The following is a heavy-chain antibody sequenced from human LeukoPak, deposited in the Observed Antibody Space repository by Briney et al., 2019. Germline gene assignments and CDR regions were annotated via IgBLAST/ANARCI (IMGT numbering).Heavy chain of an antibody. J-gene: IGHJ4*02. CDR3: AIDFRNGGFSD. CDR2: ISGISHNI. CDR1: GFIFSDFY. D-gene: IGHD1-1*01. Sequence: GGSLRLSCAPSGFIFSDFYRSWIRQAPGKGLEWVSYISGISHNIQYADSVKGRFTVSRDNAKKSLYLQMNSLRAEDTAVYFCAIDFRNGGFSDWDQGTLVTVSS. V-gene: IGHV3-11*04.